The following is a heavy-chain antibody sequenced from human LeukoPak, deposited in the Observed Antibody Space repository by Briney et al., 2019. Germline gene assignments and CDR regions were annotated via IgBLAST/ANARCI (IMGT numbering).Heavy chain of an antibody. J-gene: IGHJ4*02. CDR3: AKSLDY. Sequence: PGGSLRLSCAASGFTFGTSWMDWVRQAPGKGLEWVANIKGDGSETNYGDSANGRFPISRDNPKHSLYLQMDSLRVEDTAIYYCAKSLDYWGQGTLVTVSS. CDR1: GFTFGTSW. CDR2: IKGDGSET. V-gene: IGHV3-7*01.